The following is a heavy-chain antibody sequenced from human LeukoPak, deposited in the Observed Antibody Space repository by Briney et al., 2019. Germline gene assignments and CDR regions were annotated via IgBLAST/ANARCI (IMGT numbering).Heavy chain of an antibody. CDR3: AKDGSRYSSSWYLDY. V-gene: IGHV3-30*02. D-gene: IGHD6-13*01. Sequence: GGSLRLPCAASGFTLSSYGMLWVRQAPGKGLEGVAFIRHDGNNKYYADSVKGRFTISRDNSKNTLYLQMNSLRAEDTALYYCAKDGSRYSSSWYLDYWGQGTLVTVSS. J-gene: IGHJ4*02. CDR2: IRHDGNNK. CDR1: GFTLSSYG.